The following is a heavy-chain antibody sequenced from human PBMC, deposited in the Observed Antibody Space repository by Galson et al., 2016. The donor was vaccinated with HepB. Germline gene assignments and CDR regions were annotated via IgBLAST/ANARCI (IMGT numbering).Heavy chain of an antibody. Sequence: SCKASGGSFRNSAISWVRQAPGQGLEWMGGIIPIFGTATYGERFQGRVTITADDSTTTAYMELNGLRSEDTAVYYCSRVSDYYDMGTNGWFDPWGQGTLVIVSS. V-gene: IGHV1-69*01. J-gene: IGHJ5*02. CDR2: IIPIFGTA. D-gene: IGHD3-9*01. CDR3: SRVSDYYDMGTNGWFDP. CDR1: GGSFRNSA.